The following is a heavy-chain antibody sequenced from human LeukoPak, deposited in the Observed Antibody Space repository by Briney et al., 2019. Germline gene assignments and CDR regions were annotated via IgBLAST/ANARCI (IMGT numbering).Heavy chain of an antibody. V-gene: IGHV1-69*13. CDR2: IIPIFGTA. CDR1: GGTFSSYA. J-gene: IGHJ4*02. Sequence: VKVSCKASGGTFSSYAISWVRQAPGQGLEWMGGIIPIFGTANYAQKFQGRVTITAIESMSTAYMELSSLRSEDTAVYYCARGWLAETTVVTPYNYWGQGTLVTVSS. CDR3: ARGWLAETTVVTPYNY. D-gene: IGHD4-23*01.